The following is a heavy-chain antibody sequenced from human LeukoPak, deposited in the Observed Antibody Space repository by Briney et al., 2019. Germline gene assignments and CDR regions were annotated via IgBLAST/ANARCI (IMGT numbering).Heavy chain of an antibody. J-gene: IGHJ5*02. V-gene: IGHV1-2*02. CDR2: INPNSGGT. Sequence: ASVKVSCKASGYTFTGYYMHWMRQAPGQGLEWMGLINPNSGGTNYAQKFQGRVTMTRDTSISTAYMELSRLRSDDTAVYYCAREMGIVVVISTPSYNWFDPWGQGTLVTVSS. CDR3: AREMGIVVVISTPSYNWFDP. CDR1: GYTFTGYY. D-gene: IGHD3-22*01.